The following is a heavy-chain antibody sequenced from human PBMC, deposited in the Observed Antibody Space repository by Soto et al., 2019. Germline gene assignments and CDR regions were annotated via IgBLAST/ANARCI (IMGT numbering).Heavy chain of an antibody. CDR2: IDRVGTNS. J-gene: IGHJ6*03. V-gene: IGHV3-74*01. CDR3: ARGWFGPDV. Sequence: EVQLVESGGGLVQPGGSLRLSCAASEFTFSGRSVHWVRQAPGKGRVWVSGIDRVGTNSTYADSVKGRFTSSRDNAKNTVYLQMNSLRVEDTAVYYCARGWFGPDVWGKGTTVTVSS. D-gene: IGHD3-10*01. CDR1: EFTFSGRS.